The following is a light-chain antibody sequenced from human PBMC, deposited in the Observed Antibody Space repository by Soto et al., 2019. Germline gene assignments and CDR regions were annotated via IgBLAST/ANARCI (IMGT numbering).Light chain of an antibody. V-gene: IGKV3-15*01. J-gene: IGKJ5*01. Sequence: PSVYPGNRAPLSCRASQSLISKLAWYRQQNGQAPRLLIYAASTRDTAVPDGFSGSGSGTDFTLTITSLGAEDVGVYYCLQAPDWPITFGQGTRLEIK. CDR3: LQAPDWPIT. CDR1: QSLISK. CDR2: AAS.